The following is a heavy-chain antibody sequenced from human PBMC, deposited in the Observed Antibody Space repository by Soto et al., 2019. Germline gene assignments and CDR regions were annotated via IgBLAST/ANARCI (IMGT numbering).Heavy chain of an antibody. V-gene: IGHV3-30*18. J-gene: IGHJ4*02. D-gene: IGHD2-15*01. CDR3: AKLIEYCSGGSCHENYFDY. Sequence: PGGPLRLSCAASGFTFSSYGMHWVRQAPGKGLEWVAVISYDGSNKYYADSVKGRFTISRDNSKNTLCLQMNSLRAEDTAVYYCAKLIEYCSGGSCHENYFDYWGQGTRVTVSS. CDR1: GFTFSSYG. CDR2: ISYDGSNK.